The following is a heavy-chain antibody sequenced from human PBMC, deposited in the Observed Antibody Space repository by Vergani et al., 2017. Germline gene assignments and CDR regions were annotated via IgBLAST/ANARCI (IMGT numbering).Heavy chain of an antibody. CDR2: FDPEDGET. V-gene: IGHV1-24*01. J-gene: IGHJ4*02. D-gene: IGHD3-3*01. CDR3: ATDSLWSGYFPN. CDR1: GYTLTELS. Sequence: QVQLVQSGAEVKKPGASVKVSCKVSGYTLTELSMHWVRQAPGEGLEWMGGFDPEDGETIYAQKFQGRVTMTEDTSTDTAYMELSSLRSEDTSVYYCATDSLWSGYFPNWGQGTLVTVSS.